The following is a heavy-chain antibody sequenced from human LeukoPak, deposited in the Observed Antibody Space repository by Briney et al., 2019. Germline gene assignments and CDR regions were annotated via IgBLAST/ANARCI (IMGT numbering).Heavy chain of an antibody. J-gene: IGHJ4*02. CDR3: ASAESQQPFDY. CDR1: GGSISSGGYY. V-gene: IGHV4-31*03. D-gene: IGHD6-13*01. Sequence: PSQTLSLTCTVSGGSISSGGYYCSWIRQHPGKGLEWIGYIYYSGSTYYNPSLKSRVTISVDTSKNQFSLKLSSVTAADTAVYYCASAESQQPFDYWGQGTLVTVSS. CDR2: IYYSGST.